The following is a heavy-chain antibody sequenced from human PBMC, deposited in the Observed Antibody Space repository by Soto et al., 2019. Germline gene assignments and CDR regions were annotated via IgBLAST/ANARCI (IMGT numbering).Heavy chain of an antibody. CDR1: GFQLRGYC. Sequence: GGALRPSCVASGFQLRGYCLPRVRQAPGKGLEWVAVIWMDGKNKYYVDSVKGRFTISRDNSKSTLDLQMSSLRVEDTAVYYCARDKGADAPIDMWGQGTMVTVSS. J-gene: IGHJ3*02. CDR2: IWMDGKNK. CDR3: ARDKGADAPIDM. V-gene: IGHV3-33*01.